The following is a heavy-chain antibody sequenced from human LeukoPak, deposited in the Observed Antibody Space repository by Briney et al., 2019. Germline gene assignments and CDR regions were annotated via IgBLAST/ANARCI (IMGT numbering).Heavy chain of an antibody. V-gene: IGHV3-74*01. CDR1: GFTFSSYW. CDR2: INSDGSST. CDR3: ARAGDSSANWFDP. D-gene: IGHD3-22*01. J-gene: IGHJ5*02. Sequence: GGSLRLSCAASGFTFSSYWMHWVRHAPGKGLVWVSRINSDGSSTSYADSVKGRFTISRDNAKNTLYLQMNSLRAEDTAVYYCARAGDSSANWFDPWGQGTLVTVSS.